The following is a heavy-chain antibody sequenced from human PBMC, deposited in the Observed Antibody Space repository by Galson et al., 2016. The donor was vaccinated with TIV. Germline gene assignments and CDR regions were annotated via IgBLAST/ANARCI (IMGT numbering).Heavy chain of an antibody. D-gene: IGHD4-11*01. CDR2: IIPMIGTP. Sequence: SVKVSCKASGDTFNSYGIAWVRQAPGQGLEWMGGIIPMIGTPKYAQKFQGRVTITADKSTSTAYMELSSLRPEDTARYYCARVVLAYSNYDGYYHGMDVWGQGTTVTVSS. CDR1: GDTFNSYG. J-gene: IGHJ6*02. CDR3: ARVVLAYSNYDGYYHGMDV. V-gene: IGHV1-69*06.